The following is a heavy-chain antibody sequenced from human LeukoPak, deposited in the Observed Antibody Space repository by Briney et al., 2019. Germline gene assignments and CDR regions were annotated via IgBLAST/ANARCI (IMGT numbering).Heavy chain of an antibody. D-gene: IGHD2-15*01. CDR3: AKDGFRGDCNVGSCYPFDP. J-gene: IGHJ5*02. CDR1: GFTFSSYA. Sequence: PGGSLRLSCAASGFTFSSYAMSWVRQAPGRGLEWVSTIDGSNTNTYYADSVKGRFTISRDNSKNTLYLQINSLRAEDTALYSCAKDGFRGDCNVGSCYPFDPWGQGTLVTVSS. CDR2: IDGSNTNT. V-gene: IGHV3-23*01.